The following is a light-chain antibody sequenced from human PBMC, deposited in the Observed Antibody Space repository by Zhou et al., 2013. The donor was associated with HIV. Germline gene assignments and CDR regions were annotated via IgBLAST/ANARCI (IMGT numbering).Light chain of an antibody. Sequence: DIQMTQSPSILSASVGDRVTITCRASQTVSNWLAWYQQKPGKAPKLLIYKASDLESGVPSRFSGSGSGTEFTLTISSLQPDDFATYFCQQYNSYSSFGQGTKVEIK. CDR2: KAS. J-gene: IGKJ1*01. CDR3: QQYNSYSS. CDR1: QTVSNW. V-gene: IGKV1-5*03.